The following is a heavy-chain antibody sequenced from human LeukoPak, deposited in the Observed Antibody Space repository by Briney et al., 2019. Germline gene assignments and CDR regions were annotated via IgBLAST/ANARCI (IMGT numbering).Heavy chain of an antibody. Sequence: RTSETLSLTCTVSGGSISSSSYYWSWIRQPPGKGLEWIGEIDHSGSTNYNPSLKSRVTISVDTSKNQFSLKLSSVTAADTAVYYCASSSSGPLNDAFDIWGQGTMVTVSS. CDR3: ASSSSGPLNDAFDI. J-gene: IGHJ3*02. CDR2: IDHSGST. D-gene: IGHD6-19*01. V-gene: IGHV4-39*07. CDR1: GGSISSSSYY.